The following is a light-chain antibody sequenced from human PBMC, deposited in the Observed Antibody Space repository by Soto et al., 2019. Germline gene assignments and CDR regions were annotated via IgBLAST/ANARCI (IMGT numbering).Light chain of an antibody. V-gene: IGLV1-44*01. CDR3: AAWDDSLNGFYV. CDR2: SNN. J-gene: IGLJ1*01. Sequence: QLVLTQPPSASGTPGQRVTISCSGSSSNIGSNTVNWYQQLPGTAPKLLIYSNNQRPSGVPDRFSGSKSGTSASLAISGLQSEDEADYYCAAWDDSLNGFYVFGTGTKLPVL. CDR1: SSNIGSNT.